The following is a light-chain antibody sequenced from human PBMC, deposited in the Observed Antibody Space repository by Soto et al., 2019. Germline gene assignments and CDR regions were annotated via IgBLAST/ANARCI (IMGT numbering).Light chain of an antibody. J-gene: IGLJ3*02. V-gene: IGLV1-40*01. CDR1: SSNIGAGHD. Sequence: QSVLTQPPSVSGAPGQRVTISCTGSSSNIGAGHDVHWYQQVPGTAPKLLVSGNTNRPSGVPDRFSGSNSGTSASLAITGLHAEDEADYYCQSFDSSLNGGVFGGGTKVTVL. CDR3: QSFDSSLNGGV. CDR2: GNT.